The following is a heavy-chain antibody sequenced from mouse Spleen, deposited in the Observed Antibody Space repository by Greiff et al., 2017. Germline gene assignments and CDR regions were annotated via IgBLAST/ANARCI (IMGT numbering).Heavy chain of an antibody. D-gene: IGHD1-1*01. V-gene: IGHV1-82*01. CDR1: GYAFSSSW. J-gene: IGHJ1*01. CDR2: IYPGDGDT. Sequence: VQLQQSGPELVKPGASVKISCKASGYAFSSSWMNWVKQRPGKGLEWIGRIYPGDGDTNYNGKFKGKATLTADKSSSTAYMQLSSLTSEDSAVYFCARGTVDYWYFDVWGAGTTVTVSS. CDR3: ARGTVDYWYFDV.